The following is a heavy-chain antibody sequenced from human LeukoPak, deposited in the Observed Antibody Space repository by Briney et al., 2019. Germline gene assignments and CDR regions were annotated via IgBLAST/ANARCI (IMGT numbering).Heavy chain of an antibody. CDR3: AGRRGRYGDYYFDY. CDR1: GFTFSSYG. V-gene: IGHV3-23*01. CDR2: ISGSGGST. J-gene: IGHJ4*02. Sequence: PGGSLRLSCAASGFTFSSYGMRWVRQAPGKGLEWVSAISGSGGSTYYADSVKGRFTISRDNSKNTLYLQMNSLRAEDTAVYYCAGRRGRYGDYYFDYWGQGTLVTVSP. D-gene: IGHD4-17*01.